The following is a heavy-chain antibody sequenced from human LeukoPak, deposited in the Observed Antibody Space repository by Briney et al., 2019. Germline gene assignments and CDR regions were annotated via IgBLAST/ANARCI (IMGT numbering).Heavy chain of an antibody. Sequence: ASVKVSCKTFGYTFTAYYMHWVRQAPGQGLEWMGWVNPSSGDTHYAQKFQDRVTMTRDTSISTAYMELTRLTSDDTVVYYCAASGGDDWGQGTLVTVST. CDR2: VNPSSGDT. D-gene: IGHD2-21*01. CDR1: GYTFTAYY. J-gene: IGHJ4*02. CDR3: AASGGDD. V-gene: IGHV1-2*02.